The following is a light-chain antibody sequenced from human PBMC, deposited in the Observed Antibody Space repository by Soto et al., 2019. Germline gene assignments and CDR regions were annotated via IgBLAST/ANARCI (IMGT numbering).Light chain of an antibody. J-gene: IGKJ1*01. CDR3: MQALHTPWT. V-gene: IGKV2-28*01. Sequence: VVMTQSPLSLPVTPGEPASISCTSSQSLLHTNGYNYLDWYLQKPGQSPQLLIYLGSNRASGVPDRFSGSGSGTDFTLKISRVEAEDVGVYYCMQALHTPWTFGQGTKVEIK. CDR1: QSLLHTNGYNY. CDR2: LGS.